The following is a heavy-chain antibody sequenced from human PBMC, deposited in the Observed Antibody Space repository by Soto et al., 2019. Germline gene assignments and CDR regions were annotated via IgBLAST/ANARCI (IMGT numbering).Heavy chain of an antibody. Sequence: SETLSLTCAVSGGSISSGGYSWSWIRQPPGKGLEWIGYIYHSGSTYYNPSLKSRVTISVDRSKNQFSLSLDSVTAADTAVYFCARAHAPTLPFDSWGQGTLVTVSS. D-gene: IGHD2-15*01. CDR3: ARAHAPTLPFDS. CDR2: IYHSGST. CDR1: GGSISSGGYS. J-gene: IGHJ4*01. V-gene: IGHV4-30-2*01.